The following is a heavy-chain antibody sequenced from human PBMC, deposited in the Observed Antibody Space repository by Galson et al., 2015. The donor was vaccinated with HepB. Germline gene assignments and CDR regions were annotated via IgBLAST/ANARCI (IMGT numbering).Heavy chain of an antibody. CDR2: ISTDSSTI. V-gene: IGHV3-48*01. Sequence: SLRLSCAASGFTFSSYTMNWVRQAPGKGLEWLSYISTDSSTIYYADSVKGRFTISRDTARNSLYLQMNSLRVEDTAVYYCARGWLQNSFDLWGQGTVVTVSS. CDR3: ARGWLQNSFDL. D-gene: IGHD5-24*01. CDR1: GFTFSSYT. J-gene: IGHJ3*01.